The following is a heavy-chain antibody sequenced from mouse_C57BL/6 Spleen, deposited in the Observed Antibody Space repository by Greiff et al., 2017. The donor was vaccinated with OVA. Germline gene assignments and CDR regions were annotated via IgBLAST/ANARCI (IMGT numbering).Heavy chain of an antibody. CDR1: GYTFTSYW. CDR2: INPSNGGT. V-gene: IGHV1-53*01. CDR3: ARGGYSNYYFDY. D-gene: IGHD2-5*01. J-gene: IGHJ2*01. Sequence: VQLQQPGTELVKPGASVKLSCKASGYTFTSYWMHWVKQRPGQGLEWIGNINPSNGGTNYNEKFKSKATLTVDKSSSTAYMQLSSLTSEDSAVSYGARGGYSNYYFDYWGQGTTLTVSS.